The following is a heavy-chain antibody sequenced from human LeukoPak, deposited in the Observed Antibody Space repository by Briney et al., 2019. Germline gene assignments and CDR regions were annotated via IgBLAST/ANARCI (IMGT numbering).Heavy chain of an antibody. V-gene: IGHV3-30*02. CDR3: AKGSKEVLFTRDHYMDV. D-gene: IGHD3-3*01. CDR1: GFTFNTYT. CDR2: IRYDGSNK. Sequence: PGGSLRLSCAASGFTFNTYTMNWVRQAPGKGLEWVAFIRYDGSNKYYADSVKGRFTISRDNSKNKLYLQMNSLRAEDTAVYYCAKGSKEVLFTRDHYMDVWGKGTTVTISS. J-gene: IGHJ6*03.